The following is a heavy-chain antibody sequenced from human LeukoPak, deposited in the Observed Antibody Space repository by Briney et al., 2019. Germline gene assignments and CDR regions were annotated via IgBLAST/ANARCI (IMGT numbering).Heavy chain of an antibody. J-gene: IGHJ6*02. Sequence: ASVKVSCKVSGHTLTELSMHWVRQAPGKGLEWMGGFDPEDGETIYAQKFQGRVTMTEDTSTDTAYMELSSLRSEDTAVYYCATDVQRRVADGNFYYYYYGIDVWGQGTTVTVSS. CDR2: FDPEDGET. D-gene: IGHD1-14*01. CDR3: ATDVQRRVADGNFYYYYYGIDV. V-gene: IGHV1-24*01. CDR1: GHTLTELS.